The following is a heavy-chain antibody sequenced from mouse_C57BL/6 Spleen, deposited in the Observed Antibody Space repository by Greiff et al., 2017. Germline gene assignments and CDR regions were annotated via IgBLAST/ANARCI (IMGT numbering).Heavy chain of an antibody. Sequence: QVQLKESGAELVRPGASVTLSCKASGYTFTDYEMHWVKQTPVHGLEWIGAIDPETGGPAYNQKFKGKAILTAYKSSSTAYMELRRLTSEDSAVYYCTAYGYDVYAMDYWGQGTSVTVSS. V-gene: IGHV1-15*01. CDR2: IDPETGGP. CDR1: GYTFTDYE. D-gene: IGHD2-2*01. CDR3: TAYGYDVYAMDY. J-gene: IGHJ4*01.